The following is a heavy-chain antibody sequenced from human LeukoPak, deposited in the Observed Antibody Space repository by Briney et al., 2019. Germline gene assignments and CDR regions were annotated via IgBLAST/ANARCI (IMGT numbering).Heavy chain of an antibody. J-gene: IGHJ5*02. CDR2: IRYDGSNK. V-gene: IGHV3-30*02. CDR1: GFTFSSYG. Sequence: PGGSLRLSCAASGFTFSSYGMHWVRQAPGKGLEWVAFIRYDGSNKYYADSVKGRFTISRDNSKNTLYLQMNSLRAEDTAVYYCAKDRLAARPYNWFNPWGQGTLVTVSS. CDR3: AKDRLAARPYNWFNP. D-gene: IGHD6-6*01.